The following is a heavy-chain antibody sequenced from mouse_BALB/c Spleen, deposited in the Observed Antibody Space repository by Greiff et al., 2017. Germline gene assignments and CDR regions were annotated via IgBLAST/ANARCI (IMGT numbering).Heavy chain of an antibody. D-gene: IGHD1-1*01. V-gene: IGHV1-63*02. CDR2: IYPGGGYT. CDR3: AREGYYGSSYFDY. Sequence: QVHVKQSGAELVRPGTSVKISCKASGYTFTNYWLGWVKQRPGHGLEWIGDIYPGGGYTNYNEKFKGKATLTADTSSSTAYMQLSSLTSEDSAVYFCAREGYYGSSYFDYWGQGTTLTVSS. CDR1: GYTFTNYW. J-gene: IGHJ2*01.